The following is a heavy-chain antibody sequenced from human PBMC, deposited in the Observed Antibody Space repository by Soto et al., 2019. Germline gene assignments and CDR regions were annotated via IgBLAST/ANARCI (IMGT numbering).Heavy chain of an antibody. D-gene: IGHD3-16*02. V-gene: IGHV1-46*01. J-gene: IGHJ6*02. Sequence: ASVKVSCKASGFSFSDYFMHWVRQAPGQGLEWMGIINPSGDSRNYAQKFQGRVTITRDTSTSTAYMELRSLRSDDTAVYYCARDSDYVWGSYRELPDVWGQGTTVTVSS. CDR3: ARDSDYVWGSYRELPDV. CDR2: INPSGDSR. CDR1: GFSFSDYF.